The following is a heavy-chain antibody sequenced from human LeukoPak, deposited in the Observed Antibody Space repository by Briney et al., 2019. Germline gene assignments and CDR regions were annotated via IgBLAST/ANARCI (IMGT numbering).Heavy chain of an antibody. D-gene: IGHD3-10*01. CDR3: ARGFHFYASGSYSGAFDY. CDR2: IHSNDGT. CDR1: GFSVTSNY. J-gene: IGHJ4*02. Sequence: PGGSLRLSCSASGFSVTSNYMSWVRQAPGKGLQWVSVIHSNDGTDYAGSVRGRFTISRDNSKDTLHLQMDNLRAEDTAVYYCARGFHFYASGSYSGAFDYWGQGTLVTVSS. V-gene: IGHV3-53*01.